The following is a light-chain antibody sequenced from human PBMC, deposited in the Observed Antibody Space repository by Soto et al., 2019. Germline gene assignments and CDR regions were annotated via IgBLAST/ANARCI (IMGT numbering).Light chain of an antibody. J-gene: IGKJ1*01. CDR3: QQYGSSLRT. CDR1: QSVSSSY. Sequence: EIVLTQSPGTLSLSPGERATLSCRASQSVSSSYLAWYQQKPGQAPRPLIYDASSRATGVPDRFSGSGSGTDFTLTIGRLEPEDVAVYYCQQYGSSLRTFGQGTKV. CDR2: DAS. V-gene: IGKV3-20*01.